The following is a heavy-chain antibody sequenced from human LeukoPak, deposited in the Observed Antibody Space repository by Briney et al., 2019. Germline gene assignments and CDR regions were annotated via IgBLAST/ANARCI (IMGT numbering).Heavy chain of an antibody. Sequence: GGSLRLSCAASGFTFSSYAMCWVRQAPGKGLEWVSAISGSGGSTYYADSVKGRFTISRDNSKNTLYLQMNSLRAEDTAVYYCAKEGSLSRWQEGNPSPFDYWGQGTLVTVSS. V-gene: IGHV3-23*01. CDR2: ISGSGGST. CDR1: GFTFSSYA. CDR3: AKEGSLSRWQEGNPSPFDY. J-gene: IGHJ4*02. D-gene: IGHD6-13*01.